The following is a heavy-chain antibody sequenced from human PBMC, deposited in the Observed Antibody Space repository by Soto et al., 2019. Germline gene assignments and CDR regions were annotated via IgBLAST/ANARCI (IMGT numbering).Heavy chain of an antibody. CDR1: AFTFSDYC. V-gene: IGHV3-11*01. CDR3: VRGHLYFHH. J-gene: IGHJ1*01. CDR2: ISRSGDST. Sequence: QVPPVESGGGLVKPGGSLRLSCVISAFTFSDYCMSWVRQAPEKGLECISYISRSGDSTYYADSVKGRFTISRDNAKNSLYLQMDSLRADDTAVYYCVRGHLYFHHWGQITIVTVSS.